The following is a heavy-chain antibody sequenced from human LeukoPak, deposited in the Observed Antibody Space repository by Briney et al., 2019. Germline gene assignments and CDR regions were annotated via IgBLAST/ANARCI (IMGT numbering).Heavy chain of an antibody. CDR1: GFTFSSYG. Sequence: QPGGSLRLSCAASGFTFSSYGMHWVRQAPGKGLEWVAFIRYDGSNKYYADSVKGRFTISRDNSKNTQYFQMNSLRAEATAVYYCARRAGAYSHPYDYWGQGTLVAVSS. D-gene: IGHD4/OR15-4a*01. J-gene: IGHJ4*02. CDR3: ARRAGAYSHPYDY. V-gene: IGHV3-30*02. CDR2: IRYDGSNK.